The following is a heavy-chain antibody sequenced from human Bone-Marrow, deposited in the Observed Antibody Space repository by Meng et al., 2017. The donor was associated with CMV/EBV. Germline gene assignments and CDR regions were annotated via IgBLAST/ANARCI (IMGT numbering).Heavy chain of an antibody. CDR1: GGTFSSYA. Sequence: SVKVSCKASGGTFSSYAISWVRQAHGQGLEWMGGIIRILGIANYAQKFQGRVTITADKSTSTAYMELSSLSSEDTAVYYCARDGGAGNYYYYGMDVWGQGTTVTVSS. CDR2: IIRILGIA. J-gene: IGHJ6*02. CDR3: ARDGGAGNYYYYGMDV. V-gene: IGHV1-69*04. D-gene: IGHD3-10*01.